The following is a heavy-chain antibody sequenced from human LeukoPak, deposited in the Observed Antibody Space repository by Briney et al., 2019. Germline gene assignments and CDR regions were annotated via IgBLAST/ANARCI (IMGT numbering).Heavy chain of an antibody. J-gene: IGHJ4*02. CDR1: GFTFTTYY. CDR2: IKQDGSEK. CDR3: ARDGDGVSAMPFDY. D-gene: IGHD2-2*01. Sequence: GGSLRLSCAASGFTFTTYYMSWVRQAPGKGLEWVASIKQDGSEKHYLDSAKGRFTISRDNAKSSLSLQMNTLRVEDTAVYYCARDGDGVSAMPFDYWGQGTLVTVSS. V-gene: IGHV3-7*01.